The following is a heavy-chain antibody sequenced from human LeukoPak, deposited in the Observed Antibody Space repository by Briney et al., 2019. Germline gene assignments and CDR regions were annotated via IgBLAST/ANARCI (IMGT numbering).Heavy chain of an antibody. D-gene: IGHD3-10*01. CDR2: ISTSSNYI. V-gene: IGHV3-21*01. J-gene: IGHJ2*01. Sequence: PGGSLRRSCAASGFTFSSYAMSWVRQAPGKGLEWVSSISTSSNYIYYADSVKGRFTISRDNAKNSLFLQMSNPRAEDTAVYYCARDGRGFGELKVVSYWYFDLWGRGTLVTVSS. CDR1: GFTFSSYA. CDR3: ARDGRGFGELKVVSYWYFDL.